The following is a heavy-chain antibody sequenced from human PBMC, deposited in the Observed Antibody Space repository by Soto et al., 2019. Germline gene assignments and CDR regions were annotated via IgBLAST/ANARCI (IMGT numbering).Heavy chain of an antibody. V-gene: IGHV3-30-3*01. Sequence: ESGGGVVQPGRSLRLSCAASGFTFSSYAMHWVRQAPGKGLEWVAVISYDGSNKYYADSVKGRFTISRDNSKNTLYLQMNGLRAEDTAVYYCARAYEGGYFDYWGHGTLVTVCS. D-gene: IGHD3-16*01. CDR2: ISYDGSNK. CDR3: ARAYEGGYFDY. J-gene: IGHJ4*01. CDR1: GFTFSSYA.